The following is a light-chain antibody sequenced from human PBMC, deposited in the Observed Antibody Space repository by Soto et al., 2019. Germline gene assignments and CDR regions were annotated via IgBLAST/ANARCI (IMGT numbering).Light chain of an antibody. CDR1: QSLVYSDGNTY. CDR2: QVS. Sequence: VLTQTPLSSPATLGQPASISCRSSQSLVYSDGNTYLSWLQQRPGQPPRLLIYQVSNRFSGVPDRLSGSEAGTDFTLKISRVEAEDVGVYSCIQLSHCPRTFCQGTKVEIK. J-gene: IGKJ1*01. V-gene: IGKV2-24*01. CDR3: IQLSHCPRT.